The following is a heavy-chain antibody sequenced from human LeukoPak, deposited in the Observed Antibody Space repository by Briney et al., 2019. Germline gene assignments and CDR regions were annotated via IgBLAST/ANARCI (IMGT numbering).Heavy chain of an antibody. CDR2: ISAYNGNT. D-gene: IGHD2-2*01. V-gene: IGHV1-18*01. CDR1: GYTFTSYG. J-gene: IGHJ4*02. CDR3: ARDRGLAYQLLWDY. Sequence: ASVNVSCKSSGYTFTSYGISWVRQAPGQGLEWMGWISAYNGNTNYAQKPQGRVTMTTDTSTSIAYMELRSLRSDDTAVYYCARDRGLAYQLLWDYWGQGTLVTVSS.